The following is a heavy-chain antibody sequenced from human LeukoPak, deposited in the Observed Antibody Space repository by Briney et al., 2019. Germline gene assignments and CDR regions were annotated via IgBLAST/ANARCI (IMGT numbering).Heavy chain of an antibody. V-gene: IGHV3-48*01. CDR1: GFTFSSYS. CDR2: ISSTSNTI. Sequence: GGSLRLSCAASGFTFSSYSMKWVRQAPGKGLEWFSYISSTSNTIYYADSVKSQFTISRDNSKNSLYLQMNSLRAEDTAVYYCARDSGSYGRKIDYWGQGTLVTVSS. D-gene: IGHD5-18*01. J-gene: IGHJ4*02. CDR3: ARDSGSYGRKIDY.